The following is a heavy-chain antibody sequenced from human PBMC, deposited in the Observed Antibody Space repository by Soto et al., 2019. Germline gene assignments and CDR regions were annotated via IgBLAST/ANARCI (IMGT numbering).Heavy chain of an antibody. D-gene: IGHD3-22*01. CDR1: GFTFSSYS. Sequence: GGSLRLSCAASGFTFSSYSMNWVRQAPGKGLEWVSSISSSSSYIYYADSVKGRFTISRDNAKNSLYLQMNSLRAEDTAVYYWGRGPMIVGEYNRFAPWGQGPLVTVSS. V-gene: IGHV3-21*01. CDR2: ISSSSSYI. J-gene: IGHJ5*02. CDR3: GRGPMIVGEYNRFAP.